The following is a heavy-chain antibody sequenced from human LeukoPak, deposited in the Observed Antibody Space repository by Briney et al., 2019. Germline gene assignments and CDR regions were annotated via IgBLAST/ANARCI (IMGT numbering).Heavy chain of an antibody. D-gene: IGHD6-13*01. Sequence: ASVKVSCKASGFTFTGYYFHWVRQAPGQGLEWVGWINPNNGGTNYAQKFQGRVTITRDTSISTAYMEMSSLRSDATAVYYCARVDKQQLVRENYWGQGTLVTVSS. CDR3: ARVDKQQLVRENY. CDR2: INPNNGGT. CDR1: GFTFTGYY. V-gene: IGHV1-2*02. J-gene: IGHJ4*02.